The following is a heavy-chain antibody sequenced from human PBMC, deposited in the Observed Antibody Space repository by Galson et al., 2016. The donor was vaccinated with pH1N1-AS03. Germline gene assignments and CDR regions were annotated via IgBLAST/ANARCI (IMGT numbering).Heavy chain of an antibody. CDR2: ISSSRRTI. CDR3: ARDALGGEYGMDV. V-gene: IGHV3-48*01. J-gene: IGHJ6*02. Sequence: LRLSCAASGFTFSSYSMNWVRQAPGKGLEWVSYISSSRRTIYYADSVKGRFTISTDNAKNSLYLQMSSLRAEGTAVYYCARDALGGEYGMDVWGQGTTVTVSS. D-gene: IGHD3-16*01. CDR1: GFTFSSYS.